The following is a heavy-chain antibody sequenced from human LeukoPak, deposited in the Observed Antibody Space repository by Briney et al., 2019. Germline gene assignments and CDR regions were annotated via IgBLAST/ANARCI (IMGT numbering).Heavy chain of an antibody. Sequence: GGSLRLSCAASGFTFSSYSMNWVRQAPGKGLEWVSYISSSSTIYYADSVKGRFTISRDNAKNSLYLQMNSLRAEDTAVYYCARDHIFTYMAAAGTPFDYWGQGTLVTVSS. J-gene: IGHJ4*02. CDR2: ISSSSTI. D-gene: IGHD6-13*01. V-gene: IGHV3-48*01. CDR1: GFTFSSYS. CDR3: ARDHIFTYMAAAGTPFDY.